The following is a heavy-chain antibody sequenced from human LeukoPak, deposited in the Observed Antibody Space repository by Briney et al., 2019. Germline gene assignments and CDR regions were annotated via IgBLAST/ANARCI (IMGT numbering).Heavy chain of an antibody. CDR1: GGSFSGYY. V-gene: IGHV4-34*01. J-gene: IGHJ5*02. CDR3: ARGTPHYYGSGSYYISRFDP. D-gene: IGHD3-10*01. Sequence: TLSLTCAVYGGSFSGYYWSWIRQPPGKGLEWIGEINHSGSTNYNPSLKSRVTISVDTSKNHFSLKLSSVTAADTAVYYCARGTPHYYGSGSYYISRFDPWGQGTLVTVSS. CDR2: INHSGST.